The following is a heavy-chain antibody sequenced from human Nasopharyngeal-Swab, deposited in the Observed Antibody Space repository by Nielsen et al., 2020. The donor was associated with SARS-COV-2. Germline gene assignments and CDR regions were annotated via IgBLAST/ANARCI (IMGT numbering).Heavy chain of an antibody. CDR2: IYYSGST. V-gene: IGHV4-59*13. CDR3: ARLSGWYLYYFDF. J-gene: IGHJ4*02. CDR1: GGSISSYY. D-gene: IGHD6-19*01. Sequence: SETLSLTCAVYGGSISSYYWNWIRQPPGKGLEWIGYIYYSGSTNYNPSLKSRVTISVDTSKNQFSLKLNSVTAADTAVYYCARLSGWYLYYFDFWGQGTLVTVSS.